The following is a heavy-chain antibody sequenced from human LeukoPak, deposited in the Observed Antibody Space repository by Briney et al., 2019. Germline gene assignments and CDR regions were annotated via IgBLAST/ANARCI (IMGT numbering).Heavy chain of an antibody. V-gene: IGHV3-48*03. CDR2: ISSSGSTI. CDR1: GFTFSSYE. CDR3: ACGSGSFYYYYGMDV. D-gene: IGHD3-10*01. Sequence: GGSLRLSCAASGFTFSSYEMNWVRQAPGKGGERVSYISSSGSTIYYADSVKGRFTISRDNAKNSLYLQMNSLRAEDTAVYYCACGSGSFYYYYGMDVWGKGTTVTVSS. J-gene: IGHJ6*04.